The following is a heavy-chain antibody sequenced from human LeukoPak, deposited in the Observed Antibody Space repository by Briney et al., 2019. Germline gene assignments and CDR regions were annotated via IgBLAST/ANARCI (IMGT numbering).Heavy chain of an antibody. V-gene: IGHV2-5*02. CDR3: AHNSLWSGELWEGIGWFDP. CDR1: GFSLSTSGVG. J-gene: IGHJ5*02. CDR2: IYWDDDK. D-gene: IGHD3-10*01. Sequence: SGPTLVNPTQTLTLTCTFSGFSLSTSGVGVGWIRQPPGKALEWLALIYWDDDKRYSPSLKSRLTITKDTSKNQVVLTMTNMDPVDTATYYCAHNSLWSGELWEGIGWFDPWGQGTLVTVSS.